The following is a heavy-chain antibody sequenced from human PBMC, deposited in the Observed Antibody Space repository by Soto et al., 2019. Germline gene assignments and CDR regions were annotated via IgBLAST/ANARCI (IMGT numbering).Heavy chain of an antibody. J-gene: IGHJ6*03. V-gene: IGHV3-9*01. CDR3: AKDAGPDYYYYMDV. Sequence: EVQLVESGGGLVQPGRSLRLSCAASGFTFDDYAMHWVWQAPGKGLEWVSGISWNSGSIGYADSVKGRFTISRDNAKNSLYLQMNSLRAEDTALYYCAKDAGPDYYYYMDVWGKGTTVTVSS. CDR2: ISWNSGSI. CDR1: GFTFDDYA.